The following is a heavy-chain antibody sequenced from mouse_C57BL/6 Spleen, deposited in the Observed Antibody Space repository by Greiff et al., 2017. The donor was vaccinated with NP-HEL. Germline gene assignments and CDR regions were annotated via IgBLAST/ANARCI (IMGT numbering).Heavy chain of an antibody. J-gene: IGHJ1*03. CDR2: IDPSDSYT. D-gene: IGHD1-1*01. CDR3: ARLTTDWYFDV. CDR1: GYTFTSYW. V-gene: IGHV1-50*01. Sequence: QVQLQQPGAELVKPGASVKLSCKASGYTFTSYWMQWVKQRPGQGLEWIGGIDPSDSYTNYNQKFKGKATLTVDTSSSPAYMQLSSLTSEDSAVYYCARLTTDWYFDVWGTGTTVTVSS.